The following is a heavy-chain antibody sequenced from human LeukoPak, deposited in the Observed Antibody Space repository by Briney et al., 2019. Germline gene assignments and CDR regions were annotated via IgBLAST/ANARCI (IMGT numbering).Heavy chain of an antibody. V-gene: IGHV4-30-2*01. D-gene: IGHD6-19*01. CDR3: ASSPGWLVPRIRI. J-gene: IGHJ4*02. Sequence: PSETLSLTCTVSGGSISSGGYYWSWIRQPPGKGLEWIGYIYHSGSTYYNPSLKSRVTISVDRSKNQFSLKLSSVTAADTAVYYCASSPGWLVPRIRIWGQGTLVTVSS. CDR1: GGSISSGGYY. CDR2: IYHSGST.